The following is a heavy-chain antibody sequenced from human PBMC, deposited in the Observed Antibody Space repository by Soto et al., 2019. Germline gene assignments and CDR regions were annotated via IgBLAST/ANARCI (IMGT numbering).Heavy chain of an antibody. Sequence: SETLSLTCAVYGGSFSGYYWSWIRQPPGKGLEWIGEINHSGSTNYNPSLKSRVTISVDTSKNQFSLKLSSVTAADTAVYYCARGPLDYGDARQYNWFEPWGQGTLVTVSS. CDR3: ARGPLDYGDARQYNWFEP. CDR1: GGSFSGYY. V-gene: IGHV4-34*01. CDR2: INHSGST. J-gene: IGHJ5*02. D-gene: IGHD4-17*01.